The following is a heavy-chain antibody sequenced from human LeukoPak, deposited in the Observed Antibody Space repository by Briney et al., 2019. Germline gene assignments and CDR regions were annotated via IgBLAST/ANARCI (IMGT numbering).Heavy chain of an antibody. D-gene: IGHD3-3*01. CDR1: GYTFTGYY. CDR3: ARAAGPSSSDTYYDFWSGYPLFDY. CDR2: INPNSGGT. J-gene: IGHJ4*02. V-gene: IGHV1-2*02. Sequence: ASVKVSCKASGYTFTGYYMHWVRQAPGQGLEWVGWINPNSGGTNYAQKFQGRVTITRDNSISTAYMEVNRLRCDDTAVCICARAAGPSSSDTYYDFWSGYPLFDYWGQGTLVTVSS.